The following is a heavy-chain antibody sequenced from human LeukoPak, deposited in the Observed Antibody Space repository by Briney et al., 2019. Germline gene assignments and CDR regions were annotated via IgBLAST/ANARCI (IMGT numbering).Heavy chain of an antibody. Sequence: GGSLRLSCAASGFTFSSYAMSWVRQTPGKGLEWVSYISSSSSTIYYADSVKGRFTISRDNAKNSLYLQMNSLRAEDTAVYYCARSGTYWGQGTLVTVSS. CDR1: GFTFSSYA. D-gene: IGHD6-13*01. CDR3: ARSGTY. CDR2: ISSSSSTI. J-gene: IGHJ4*02. V-gene: IGHV3-48*04.